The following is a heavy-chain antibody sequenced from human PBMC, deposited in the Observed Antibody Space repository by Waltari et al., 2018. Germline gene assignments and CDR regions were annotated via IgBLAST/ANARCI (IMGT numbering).Heavy chain of an antibody. CDR1: GYTLTSQW. J-gene: IGHJ5*02. D-gene: IGHD7-27*01. CDR3: ARRGTGEEGRWFDP. V-gene: IGHV5-51*01. CDR2: IVPGDSDT. Sequence: EVQLVQSGAEVKKPGESLKISCKASGYTLTSQWIAWVRQMPGKGLEWMGIIVPGDSDTRYSPSFQGQVTISVDKSISTAYLQWSSLKASDTAIYYCARRGTGEEGRWFDPWGQGTLVTVSS.